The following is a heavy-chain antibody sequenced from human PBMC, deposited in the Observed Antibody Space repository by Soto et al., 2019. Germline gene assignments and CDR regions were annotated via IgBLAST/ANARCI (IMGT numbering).Heavy chain of an antibody. CDR1: GFTFSSYG. CDR2: IWYDGSNK. J-gene: IGHJ6*02. Sequence: PGGSLRLSCAASGFTFSSYGMRWVRQAPGKGLEWVAVIWYDGSNKYYADSVKGRFTISRDNSKNTLYLQMNSLRAEDTAVYYCAREPYSNYGYYYGMDVWGQGTTVTVSS. CDR3: AREPYSNYGYYYGMDV. V-gene: IGHV3-33*01. D-gene: IGHD4-4*01.